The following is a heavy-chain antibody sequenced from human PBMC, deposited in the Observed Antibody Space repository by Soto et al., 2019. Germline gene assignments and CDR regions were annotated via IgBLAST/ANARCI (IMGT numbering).Heavy chain of an antibody. V-gene: IGHV1-69*13. CDR3: ARRTSMGYSGYDWTYAFDI. CDR2: IIPIFGTA. CDR1: GGTFSSYA. D-gene: IGHD5-12*01. Sequence: ASVKVSCKASGGTFSSYAISWVRQAPGQGLEWMGGIIPIFGTANYAQKFQGRVTITADESTSTAYMELSSLRSEDTAVYYCARRTSMGYSGYDWTYAFDIWGQGTMVTVSS. J-gene: IGHJ3*02.